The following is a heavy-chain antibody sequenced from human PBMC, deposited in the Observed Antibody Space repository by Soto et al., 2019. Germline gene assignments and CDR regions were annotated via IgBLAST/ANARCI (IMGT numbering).Heavy chain of an antibody. V-gene: IGHV3-72*01. CDR3: VRISAAASNAIDI. CDR1: GFSFSDHY. J-gene: IGHJ3*02. D-gene: IGHD6-13*01. Sequence: EVKVVESGGGLVQPGGSLRLSCAGSGFSFSDHYMDWVRQAPGKGLEWVGRSRNRPKKYTTEYAASVKGRFTISRDDSKTTLYLQMNSLKADDTAVYYCVRISAAASNAIDIWGQGTMVTVSS. CDR2: SRNRPKKYTT.